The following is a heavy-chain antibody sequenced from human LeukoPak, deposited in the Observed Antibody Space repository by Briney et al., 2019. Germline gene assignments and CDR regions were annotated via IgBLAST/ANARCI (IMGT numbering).Heavy chain of an antibody. J-gene: IGHJ4*02. CDR2: INPNSGGT. V-gene: IGHV1-2*02. CDR3: ARNLIVAYFDSGIYVFDY. D-gene: IGHD3-10*01. Sequence: ASVKVSCKASGYTFAAYYMHWVRHAPGQGLEWMGWINPNSGGTHYAQKFQGRVTMTRDTSISTAYLELSRLTSDDTAVYYCARNLIVAYFDSGIYVFDYWGEGTLVTVSS. CDR1: GYTFAAYY.